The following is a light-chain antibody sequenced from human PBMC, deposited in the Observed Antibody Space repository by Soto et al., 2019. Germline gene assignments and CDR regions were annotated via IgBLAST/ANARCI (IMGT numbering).Light chain of an antibody. CDR2: DAS. J-gene: IGKJ2*01. Sequence: EIVLTHSPATLSVSPGERATLSCRASQSVGSNLAWYQQRPGQPPRLLIYDASTRAPDIPARFSGGGSGTEFTLTISSMQSEDFVVYYCQKYNNTQYTFGQGTKLQIK. CDR3: QKYNNTQYT. CDR1: QSVGSN. V-gene: IGKV3-15*01.